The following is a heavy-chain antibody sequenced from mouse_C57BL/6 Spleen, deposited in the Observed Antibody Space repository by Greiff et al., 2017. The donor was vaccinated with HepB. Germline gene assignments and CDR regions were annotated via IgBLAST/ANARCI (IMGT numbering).Heavy chain of an antibody. J-gene: IGHJ2*01. V-gene: IGHV6-3*01. CDR1: GFTFSNYW. Sequence: EVKVEESGGGLVQPGGSMKLSCVASGFTFSNYWMNWVRQSPEKGLEWVAQIRLKSDNYATHYAESVKGRFTISRDDSKSSVYLQMNNLRAEDTGIYYCTKDGYYDGDYFDYWGQGTTLTVSS. CDR3: TKDGYYDGDYFDY. CDR2: IRLKSDNYAT. D-gene: IGHD2-3*01.